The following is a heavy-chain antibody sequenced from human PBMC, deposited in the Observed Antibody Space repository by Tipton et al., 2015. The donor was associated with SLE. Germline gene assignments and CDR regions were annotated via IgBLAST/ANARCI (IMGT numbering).Heavy chain of an antibody. CDR2: IYYSGST. V-gene: IGHV4-30-4*01. CDR3: AREEFGDAFDI. Sequence: TLSLTCAVYGGSFSGYYWSWIRQPPGKGLEWIGYIYYSGSTYYNPSLKSRVTISVDTSKNQFSLKLSSVTAADTAVYYCAREEFGDAFDIWGQGTMVTVSS. D-gene: IGHD3-10*01. CDR1: GGSFSGYY. J-gene: IGHJ3*02.